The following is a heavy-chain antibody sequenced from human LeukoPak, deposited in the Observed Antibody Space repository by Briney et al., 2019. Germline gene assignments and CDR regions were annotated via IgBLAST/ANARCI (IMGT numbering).Heavy chain of an antibody. D-gene: IGHD2-8*02. CDR1: GFTFSNAW. Sequence: PGGSLRLSCAASGFTFSNAWMSWVRQAPGKGLEWVGRIKSKTDGGTTDYAAPVKGRFTISRDDSKNTLYLQMNSLKTEDTAVYYCTTPIYCTGGVCYSSDFDYRGQGTLVTVSS. V-gene: IGHV3-15*01. J-gene: IGHJ4*02. CDR2: IKSKTDGGTT. CDR3: TTPIYCTGGVCYSSDFDY.